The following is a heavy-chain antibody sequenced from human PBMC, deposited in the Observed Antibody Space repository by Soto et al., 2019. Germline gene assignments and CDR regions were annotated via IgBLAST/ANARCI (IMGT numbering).Heavy chain of an antibody. CDR2: ISGSGGST. CDR3: AKPSGGEYGDYSPYYYYYYMDV. J-gene: IGHJ6*03. D-gene: IGHD4-17*01. Sequence: GGSLRLSCAASGFTFSSYAMSWVRQAPGKGLEWVSAISGSGGSTYYADSVKGRFTISRDNSKNTLYLQMNSLRAEDTAVYYCAKPSGGEYGDYSPYYYYYYMDVWGKGTTVTVSS. V-gene: IGHV3-23*01. CDR1: GFTFSSYA.